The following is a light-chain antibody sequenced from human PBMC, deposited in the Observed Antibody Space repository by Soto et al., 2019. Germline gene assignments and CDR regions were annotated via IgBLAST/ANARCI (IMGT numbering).Light chain of an antibody. CDR1: QSVLYSSNNKNY. J-gene: IGKJ5*01. CDR2: WAS. CDR3: QQYDNLLIT. V-gene: IGKV4-1*01. Sequence: DIVMTQSPDSLAVSLGERATINCKSSQSVLYSSNNKNYLAWYQQKPGQPPKLLIYWASTRESGVPDRFSGSGSGTDFTLTISSLQAEDVAVYYCQQYDNLLITFGQGTRLEIK.